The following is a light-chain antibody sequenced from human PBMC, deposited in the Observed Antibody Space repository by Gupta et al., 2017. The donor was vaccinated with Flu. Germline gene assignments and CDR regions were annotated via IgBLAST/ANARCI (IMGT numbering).Light chain of an antibody. V-gene: IGKV3-11*01. CDR2: DAS. CDR3: HQRSSWPLT. CDR1: QSINNY. Sequence: PATLSLSPGERATLSCRASQSINNYLAWYQQKPGQAPRLLIYDASNRATGISARFSGSGSGTDFTLTISSLEPEDFALYYCHQRSSWPLTFGGGTKVEI. J-gene: IGKJ4*01.